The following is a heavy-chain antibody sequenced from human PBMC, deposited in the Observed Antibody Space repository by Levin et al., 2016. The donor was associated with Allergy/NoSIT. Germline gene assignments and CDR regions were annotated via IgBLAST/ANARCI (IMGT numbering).Heavy chain of an antibody. J-gene: IGHJ2*01. V-gene: IGHV3-7*01. D-gene: IGHD2-2*02. Sequence: GESLKISCAASGFTFSRCWMTWVRQVPGKGLEWVANIKPDGREKYYVDSVKGRFTISRDNAKNSLYLQMNSLRAEDTAVYYCARGVGYCSSTTCYTRDWYFDLWGRGTLVTVSS. CDR3: ARGVGYCSSTTCYTRDWYFDL. CDR2: IKPDGREK. CDR1: GFTFSRCW.